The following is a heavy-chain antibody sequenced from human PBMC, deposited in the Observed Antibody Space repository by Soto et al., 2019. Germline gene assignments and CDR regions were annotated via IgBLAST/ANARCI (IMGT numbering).Heavy chain of an antibody. CDR1: GYAFTSYR. CDR2: ISAYNGNT. CDR3: ARDRSYYSDY. V-gene: IGHV1-18*01. Sequence: QVQLVQSGAEVKKPGASVKVSCKASGYAFTSYRISWVRHAPGQGLEWMGWISAYNGNTNYGQKLQGRVTMTTDTSPSTTYMELRSLRSDDTAVYYCARDRSYYSDYWGQGTLVTVSS. J-gene: IGHJ4*02. D-gene: IGHD3-10*01.